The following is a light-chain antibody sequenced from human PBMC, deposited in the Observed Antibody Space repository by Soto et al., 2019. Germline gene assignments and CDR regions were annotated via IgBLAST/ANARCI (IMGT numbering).Light chain of an antibody. CDR2: DDS. CDR3: QVWDSSSDHYV. CDR1: NIGIKS. V-gene: IGLV3-21*02. J-gene: IGLJ1*01. Sequence: SYELTQSSSVSVAPGQTARITCGGNNIGIKSVHWYQQRPGQAPVLVVYDDSDRPSGIPERFSGSNSGNTATLTINRVEVGDEADYYCQVWDSSSDHYVFGTGTKVTVL.